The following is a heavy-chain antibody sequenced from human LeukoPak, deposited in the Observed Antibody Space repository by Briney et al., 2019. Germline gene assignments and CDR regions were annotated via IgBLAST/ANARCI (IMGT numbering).Heavy chain of an antibody. D-gene: IGHD3-3*01. J-gene: IGHJ4*02. Sequence: SETLSLTCDVSGNSISSGDYWGWIRQSPEKGLEWIGSIYHSGVTYDNPSPKSRVSLSVDTSKNQFSLKVTSVTAADTAVYFCARHTEGRFLEWLPSANFDFWGQGTLVTVST. V-gene: IGHV4-38-2*01. CDR2: IYHSGVT. CDR3: ARHTEGRFLEWLPSANFDF. CDR1: GNSISSGDY.